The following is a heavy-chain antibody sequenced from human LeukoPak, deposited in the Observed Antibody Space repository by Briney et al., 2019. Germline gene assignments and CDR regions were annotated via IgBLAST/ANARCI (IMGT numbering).Heavy chain of an antibody. CDR2: IKPDGSER. CDR1: GFTFSTYW. J-gene: IGHJ4*02. D-gene: IGHD3-16*01. CDR3: TSRSRVSENYSEY. Sequence: GGSLRLSCAASGFTFSTYWMGWVRQAPGNGLEWEANIKPDGSERYYVDSVKGRFTISRDNAKNSLYLQMNSLRAEDTAVYFCTSRSRVSENYSEYWGQGTMVAVSS. V-gene: IGHV3-7*03.